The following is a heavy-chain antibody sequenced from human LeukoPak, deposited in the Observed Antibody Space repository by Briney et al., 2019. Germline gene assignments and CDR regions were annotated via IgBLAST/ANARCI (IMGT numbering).Heavy chain of an antibody. CDR3: ARGAYSSSPLPRGDDAFDI. CDR1: GYSFADYY. Sequence: ASVKVSCKASGYSFADYYMHWVRQAPGQGLEWMGWINPNSGGTNYAQKFQGRVTMTRDTSISTAYMELSRMRSDDTAVYYCARGAYSSSPLPRGDDAFDIWGQGTMVTVSS. J-gene: IGHJ3*02. D-gene: IGHD6-6*01. V-gene: IGHV1-2*02. CDR2: INPNSGGT.